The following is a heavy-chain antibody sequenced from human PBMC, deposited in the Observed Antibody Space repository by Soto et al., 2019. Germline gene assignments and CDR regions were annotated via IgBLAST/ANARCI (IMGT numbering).Heavy chain of an antibody. Sequence: QVQLQESGPGLVKPSQTLSLTCTVSGGSISSGGYYWSWIRQHPGKGLEWIGYIYYSGNTYYNPSRKSGGTLSVDSPTNHIPLKVGSVTAPDTAVYYCARGMTTVTTVDHWGQGTLVTVSS. V-gene: IGHV4-31*03. D-gene: IGHD4-17*01. CDR1: GGSISSGGYY. CDR2: IYYSGNT. CDR3: ARGMTTVTTVDH. J-gene: IGHJ4*02.